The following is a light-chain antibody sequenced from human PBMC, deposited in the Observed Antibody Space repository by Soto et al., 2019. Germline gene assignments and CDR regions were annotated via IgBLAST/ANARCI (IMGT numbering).Light chain of an antibody. CDR2: LGS. Sequence: EILMTQSRLSLSSSPGQRSSISCKSGQSLLHSNGNNYLHWYLQKPGQSPRLLIYLGSNRASGVPDRFSGSGSGTDFTLKISRVEAEDVGVYYCMQTLQPPPITFGQGTRLEIK. V-gene: IGKV2-28*01. CDR3: MQTLQPPPIT. CDR1: QSLLHSNGNNY. J-gene: IGKJ5*01.